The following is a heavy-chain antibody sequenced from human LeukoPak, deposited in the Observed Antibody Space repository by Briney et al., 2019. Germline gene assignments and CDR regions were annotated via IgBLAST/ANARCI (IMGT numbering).Heavy chain of an antibody. V-gene: IGHV4-39*01. J-gene: IGHJ4*02. CDR1: GGSISSSSYY. CDR2: IYYSGST. Sequence: SETLSLTCTVSGGSISSSSYYWGWIRQPPGKGLEWIGSIYYSGSTYYNPSLKSRVTISVDTSKNQFSLKLTSVTAADTAVYYCARQGRDGYNYFDYWGQGTLVTVSS. D-gene: IGHD5-24*01. CDR3: ARQGRDGYNYFDY.